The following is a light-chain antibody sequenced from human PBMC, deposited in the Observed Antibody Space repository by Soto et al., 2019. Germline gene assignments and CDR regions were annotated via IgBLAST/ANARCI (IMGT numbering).Light chain of an antibody. CDR3: QQYGASPET. Sequence: IVLTQSPGTLSLSPGERAPLSCLASQGVSSTYLAWYQQKPGQAPRLLIYNVSRRATGIPDRFSGSGSGTDFTLTVSRLEPEDFAVYYCQQYGASPETFGQGTKVHIK. V-gene: IGKV3-20*01. J-gene: IGKJ1*01. CDR2: NVS. CDR1: QGVSSTY.